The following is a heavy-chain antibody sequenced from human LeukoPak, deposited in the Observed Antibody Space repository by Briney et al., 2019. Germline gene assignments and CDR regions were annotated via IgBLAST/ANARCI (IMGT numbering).Heavy chain of an antibody. CDR3: ASSGSYRFDY. V-gene: IGHV3-48*02. CDR1: GFTFSSYS. Sequence: GGSRRLSCAASGFTFSSYSMNWVRQAPGKGLEWVSHITASGTAMFYADSVKGRFTISRDNAKNSLYLQMNSLRDEDTAVYYCASSGSYRFDYWGQGTLVTVSS. D-gene: IGHD1-26*01. CDR2: ITASGTAM. J-gene: IGHJ4*02.